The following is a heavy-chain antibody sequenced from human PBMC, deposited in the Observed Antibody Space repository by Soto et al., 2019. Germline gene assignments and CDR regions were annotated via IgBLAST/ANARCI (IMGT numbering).Heavy chain of an antibody. CDR1: GFTFSSYS. J-gene: IGHJ6*02. Sequence: EVQLVESGGGLVQPGGSLRLSCAASGFTFSSYSMNWVRQAPGKGLEWVSYISSSSSTIYYADSVKGRFTISRDNAKNSLYLQMNSVRDDDTAVYYGARGLDYYGMDCWGQGTTVTVSS. V-gene: IGHV3-48*02. CDR2: ISSSSSTI. CDR3: ARGLDYYGMDC.